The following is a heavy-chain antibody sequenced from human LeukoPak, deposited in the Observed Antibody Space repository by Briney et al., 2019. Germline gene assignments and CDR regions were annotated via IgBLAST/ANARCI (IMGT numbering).Heavy chain of an antibody. CDR3: AKGYSGYDYYGMDV. Sequence: SETLSLTCTVSGGSISTTNYYWGWIRQPPGKGLEWIGGVYHRGSTYYNPSLKSRVTISVDTSKKHFSLKMSSVTAADTAVYYCAKGYSGYDYYGMDVWGQGTTVTVSS. J-gene: IGHJ6*02. D-gene: IGHD5-12*01. CDR1: GGSISTTNYY. CDR2: VYHRGST. V-gene: IGHV4-39*02.